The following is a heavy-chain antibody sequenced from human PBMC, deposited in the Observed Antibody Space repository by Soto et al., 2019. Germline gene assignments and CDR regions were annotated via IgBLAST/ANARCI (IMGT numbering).Heavy chain of an antibody. CDR2: ISGSGDST. V-gene: IGHV3-23*01. CDR1: GFXLSTYA. J-gene: IGHJ4*02. D-gene: IGHD4-17*01. CDR3: AKDPTAVTTGYFDY. Sequence: PGGSLXLSCAASGFXLSTYAMSWVRQAPGKGLEWASAISGSGDSTYYADSVKGRFTISRDNFRNTLYLHMNSLRVEDTALYYCAKDPTAVTTGYFDYWGQGILVTVSS.